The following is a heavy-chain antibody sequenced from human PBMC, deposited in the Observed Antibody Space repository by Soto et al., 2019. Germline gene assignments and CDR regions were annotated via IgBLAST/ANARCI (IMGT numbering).Heavy chain of an antibody. J-gene: IGHJ5*02. V-gene: IGHV4-4*07. Sequence: SETLSLTCTVSGGSLNNYFWNWIRQPAGKGLEWIGRIYISGSANYNPSLKSRVTMSVDTSKNHFSLKLSPVTAADTAIYYCARDYNNRAGRGFDPWGQGTLVTVSS. CDR2: IYISGSA. CDR1: GGSLNNYF. D-gene: IGHD4-4*01. CDR3: ARDYNNRAGRGFDP.